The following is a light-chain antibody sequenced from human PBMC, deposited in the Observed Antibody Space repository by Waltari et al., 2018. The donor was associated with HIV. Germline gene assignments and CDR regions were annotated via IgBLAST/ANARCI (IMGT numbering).Light chain of an antibody. Sequence: DIQMTQSPSSLSASVGDSVTITCLASQSISNFLNWFQQKPGKAPKRLIYAASSLQSGVPSRFSGGASGTDFTLIISSLQPEDFATYYCQQSYSTPLTFGGGTKVEIK. CDR2: AAS. J-gene: IGKJ4*01. CDR1: QSISNF. V-gene: IGKV1-39*01. CDR3: QQSYSTPLT.